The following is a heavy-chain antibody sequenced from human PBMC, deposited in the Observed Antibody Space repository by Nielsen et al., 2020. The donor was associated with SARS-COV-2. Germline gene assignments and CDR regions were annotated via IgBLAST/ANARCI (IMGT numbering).Heavy chain of an antibody. CDR3: ARGSRIAAAGTKGVNWFDP. J-gene: IGHJ5*02. D-gene: IGHD6-13*01. V-gene: IGHV4-30-2*01. CDR1: GGSISSGGYS. CDR2: IYHSGST. Sequence: SETLSLTCAVSGGSISSGGYSWSWIRQPPGKGLEWIGYIYHSGSTYYNPSLKSRVTISVDRSKNQFSLKLSSVTAADTAVYYCARGSRIAAAGTKGVNWFDPWGQGTLVTVSS.